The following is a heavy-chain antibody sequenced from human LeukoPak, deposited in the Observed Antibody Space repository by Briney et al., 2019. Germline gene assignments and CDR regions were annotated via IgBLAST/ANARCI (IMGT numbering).Heavy chain of an antibody. D-gene: IGHD2-2*01. J-gene: IGHJ5*02. CDR2: IYYSGST. CDR3: ARGRYAKGDWFDP. CDR1: GGSISSYY. Sequence: PSETLPLTCTVSGGSISSYYWSWIRQPPGKGLEWIGYIYYSGSTNYNPSLKSRVTISVDTSKNQFSLKLSSVTAADTAVYYCARGRYAKGDWFDPWGQGTLVTVSS. V-gene: IGHV4-59*12.